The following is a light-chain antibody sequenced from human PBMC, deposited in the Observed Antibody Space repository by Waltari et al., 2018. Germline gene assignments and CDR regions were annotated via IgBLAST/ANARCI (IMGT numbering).Light chain of an antibody. J-gene: IGKJ1*01. CDR2: DAS. V-gene: IGKV1-33*01. Sequence: DIQMTQSPSSLSASVGDTVTITCQASQDIYNYLDWYQQKPGKPPKVLIYDASNLETGVPSRFSGGYSGTNFRLTITSLQPEDVATYFCQQYFDFPWTFGQGTKVQMK. CDR3: QQYFDFPWT. CDR1: QDIYNY.